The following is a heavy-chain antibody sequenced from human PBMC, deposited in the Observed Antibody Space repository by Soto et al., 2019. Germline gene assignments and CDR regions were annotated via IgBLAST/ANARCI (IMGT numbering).Heavy chain of an antibody. J-gene: IGHJ4*02. D-gene: IGHD5-12*01. CDR2: IYYSGST. CDR3: ASLNRDGYNYPAY. CDR1: GGSISSSSYY. V-gene: IGHV4-39*01. Sequence: PSETLSLTCTVSGGSISSSSYYWGWIRQPPEKGLEWIGSIYYSGSTYYNPSLKSRVTISVDTSKNQFSLKLSSVTAADTAVYYCASLNRDGYNYPAYCVQGTLGTVST.